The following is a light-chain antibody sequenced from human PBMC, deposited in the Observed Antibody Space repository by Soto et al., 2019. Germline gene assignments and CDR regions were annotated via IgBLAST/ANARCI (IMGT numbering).Light chain of an antibody. CDR1: QSVSRN. Sequence: EIVMTQSPATLSVSPGERATLSCRASQSVSRNLAWYQQKPGQAPRLLIYGASTRATGIPARFSGSGSGAEFTHTISSLQPEDFATYYCQQYYNWPRTFGQGTRLEIK. CDR2: GAS. J-gene: IGKJ5*01. V-gene: IGKV3-15*01. CDR3: QQYYNWPRT.